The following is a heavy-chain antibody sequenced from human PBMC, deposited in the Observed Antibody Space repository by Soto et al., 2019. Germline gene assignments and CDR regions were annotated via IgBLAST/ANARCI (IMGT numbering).Heavy chain of an antibody. CDR2: ISGTGGST. Sequence: GGSLRLSCAASGFTFTSYSMSWVRQAPGKGLEWVSTISGTGGSTYYPDSVKGRFTISRDNSKNTVYLQMNSLRAEDAAVYYCAKEMTSGYYLFDYWGQGTLLTVSS. V-gene: IGHV3-23*01. J-gene: IGHJ4*02. D-gene: IGHD3-22*01. CDR3: AKEMTSGYYLFDY. CDR1: GFTFTSYS.